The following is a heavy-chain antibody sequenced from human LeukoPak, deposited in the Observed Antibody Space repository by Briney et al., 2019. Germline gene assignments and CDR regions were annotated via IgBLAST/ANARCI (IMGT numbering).Heavy chain of an antibody. CDR3: AKKISSGWLGDY. V-gene: IGHV3-30*02. CDR2: IRYDGSNK. D-gene: IGHD6-19*01. Sequence: GGSLSLSCAASEFTFSSYGMHWVRQAAGKGLEWVAFIRYDGSNKYYADSVKGRFTISRDNSKNTLYPQMNSLRAEDTAVYYCAKKISSGWLGDYWGQGTLVTVSS. CDR1: EFTFSSYG. J-gene: IGHJ4*02.